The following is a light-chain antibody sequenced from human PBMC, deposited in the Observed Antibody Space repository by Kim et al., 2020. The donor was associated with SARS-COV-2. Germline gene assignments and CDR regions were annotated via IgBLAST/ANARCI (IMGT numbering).Light chain of an antibody. CDR1: QSVTRNY. Sequence: EIVLTQSPGTLSLSPGERATLSCRASQSVTRNYLAWYLQKPGQAPRLLIYGASSRVTGIPDRFSGSGSGTDFTLTISRLEPEDFAVYYCQQYGSLITFGQGTRLEIK. J-gene: IGKJ5*01. CDR2: GAS. V-gene: IGKV3-20*01. CDR3: QQYGSLIT.